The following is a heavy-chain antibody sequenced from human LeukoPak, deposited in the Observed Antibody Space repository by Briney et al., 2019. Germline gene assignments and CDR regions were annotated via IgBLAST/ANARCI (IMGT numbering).Heavy chain of an antibody. D-gene: IGHD2-2*01. CDR1: GYTFTDYY. Sequence: ASVKVSCKASGYTFTDYYINWIRQAPGQGLEWMGWINPNRGGTSYAQNFQGRVTMTRDTPITTAYMELSRLRSDDTAVYYCARRQIDCSTSRCYVDYWGQGTLVTVSS. CDR3: ARRQIDCSTSRCYVDY. CDR2: INPNRGGT. V-gene: IGHV1-2*02. J-gene: IGHJ4*02.